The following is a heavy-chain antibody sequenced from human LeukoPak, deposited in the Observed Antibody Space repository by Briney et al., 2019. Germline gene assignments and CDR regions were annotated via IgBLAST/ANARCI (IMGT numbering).Heavy chain of an antibody. CDR2: IWHDGSNK. J-gene: IGHJ4*02. V-gene: IGHV3-33*03. CDR3: ANNFDY. Sequence: PGESLKISCATSGFTFSNYGMHWVRQAPGKGLEWVAVIWHDGSNKYYADSVKGRFTVSRDNSKNTLYLQMNSLRAEDTAVYYCANNFDYWGQGTLVTVSS. CDR1: GFTFSNYG.